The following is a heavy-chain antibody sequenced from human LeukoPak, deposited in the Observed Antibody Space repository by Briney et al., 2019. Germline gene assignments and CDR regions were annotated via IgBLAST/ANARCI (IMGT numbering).Heavy chain of an antibody. D-gene: IGHD2-15*01. J-gene: IGHJ5*02. CDR3: ARNVVVVAATGGNWFDP. CDR1: GGSISSYY. V-gene: IGHV4-59*12. Sequence: SETLSLTCTVSGGSISSYYWSWIRQPPGKGLEWIGYIYYSGSTNYNPSLKSRVTISVDTSKNQFSLKLSSVTAADTAVYYCARNVVVVAATGGNWFDPWGQGTLVTVSS. CDR2: IYYSGST.